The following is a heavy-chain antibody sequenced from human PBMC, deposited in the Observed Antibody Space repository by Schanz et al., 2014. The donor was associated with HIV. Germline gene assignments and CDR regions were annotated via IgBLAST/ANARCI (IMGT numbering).Heavy chain of an antibody. CDR2: ISDSGIT. V-gene: IGHV3-23*04. Sequence: EVHLVESGGDLVQPGGSLRLSCAASGFTFSTYAMSWVRQAPGKGLEWVTHISDSGITAYADSVKGRFTISRDNSQNTLYLHMNSLRAEDTAMYYCANSGYCTSGICYTRGNGMDVWGQGTTVTVSS. CDR3: ANSGYCTSGICYTRGNGMDV. J-gene: IGHJ6*02. D-gene: IGHD2-8*01. CDR1: GFTFSTYA.